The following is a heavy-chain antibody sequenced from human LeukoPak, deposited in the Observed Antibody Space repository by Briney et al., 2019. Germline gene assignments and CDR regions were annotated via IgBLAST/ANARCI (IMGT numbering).Heavy chain of an antibody. V-gene: IGHV1-69*13. D-gene: IGHD3-3*01. Sequence: SVKVSCKASGGTFSSYAISWVRQAPGQGLEWMGGIIPIFGTANYAQKFQGRVTITADESTSTAYMELSSLRSDDTAVYYCARASPTIFGVVIRPYYYGMDVWGQGTTVTVSS. CDR1: GGTFSSYA. J-gene: IGHJ6*02. CDR3: ARASPTIFGVVIRPYYYGMDV. CDR2: IIPIFGTA.